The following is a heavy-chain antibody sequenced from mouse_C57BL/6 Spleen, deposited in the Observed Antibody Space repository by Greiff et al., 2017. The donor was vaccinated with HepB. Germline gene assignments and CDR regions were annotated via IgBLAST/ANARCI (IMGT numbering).Heavy chain of an antibody. J-gene: IGHJ1*03. V-gene: IGHV1-55*01. Sequence: VQLQQSGAELVKPGASVKMSCKASGYTFTSYWITWVKQRPGQGLEWIGDIYPGSGSTNYNEKFKSKATLTVDTSSSTAYMQLSSLTSEDSAVYYCARSNYGNWYFDVWGTGTTVTVSS. CDR1: GYTFTSYW. CDR2: IYPGSGST. D-gene: IGHD2-1*01. CDR3: ARSNYGNWYFDV.